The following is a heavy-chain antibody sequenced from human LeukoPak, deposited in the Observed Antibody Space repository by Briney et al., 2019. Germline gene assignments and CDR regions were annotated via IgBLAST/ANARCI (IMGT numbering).Heavy chain of an antibody. Sequence: SGTLTLTCAASGGSISSNNWWRLVREPPEKRLWLTGESYHSGSTNYNPSLKSRFTISVDKSKNQFSLKLSSVTAADTAVYYCAENIAVAGPPFDYWGQGTLVTVS. CDR2: SYHSGST. CDR3: AENIAVAGPPFDY. J-gene: IGHJ4*02. CDR1: GGSISSNNW. D-gene: IGHD6-19*01. V-gene: IGHV4-4*02.